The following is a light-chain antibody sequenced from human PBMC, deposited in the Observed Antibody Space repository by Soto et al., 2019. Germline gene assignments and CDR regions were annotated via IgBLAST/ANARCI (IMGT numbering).Light chain of an antibody. CDR3: QQYNDWPFLT. CDR2: GAS. V-gene: IGKV3D-15*01. J-gene: IGKJ4*01. CDR1: QSVGIN. Sequence: EIGMTQSPVTVSVSTGERATLYCTASQSVGINLAWYQQKPGQAPSLLIYGASSRATGIPDRFSGSGSGTEFTVTISSLQSEDFAVYYCQQYNDWPFLTFGGGTKVE.